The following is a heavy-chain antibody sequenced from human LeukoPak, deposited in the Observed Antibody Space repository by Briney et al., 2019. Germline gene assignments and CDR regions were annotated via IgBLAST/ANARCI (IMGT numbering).Heavy chain of an antibody. Sequence: GGSLRLSCAASGFTFSGYAMSWVRQAPGKGLEWVSAISGSGGSTYYADSVKGRFTISRDSSKNTLYLQMNSLRAEDTAVYYCAKDQATVVTQGDYWGQGTLVTVSS. CDR3: AKDQATVVTQGDY. D-gene: IGHD4-23*01. CDR1: GFTFSGYA. V-gene: IGHV3-23*01. CDR2: ISGSGGST. J-gene: IGHJ4*02.